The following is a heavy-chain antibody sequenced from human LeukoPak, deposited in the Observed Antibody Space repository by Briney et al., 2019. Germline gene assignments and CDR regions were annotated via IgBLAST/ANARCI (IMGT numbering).Heavy chain of an antibody. J-gene: IGHJ4*02. CDR1: GFTFSSYW. V-gene: IGHV3-74*01. D-gene: IGHD6-13*01. Sequence: PGGSLRLSCAASGFTFSSYWMLWVRQAPGKGLVWVSRINTDGSNTNYADSVKGRFTISRDHAKNTLYLQMNSLRAEDTAVYYCARVSTGSSSYDYWGQGTLVTVSS. CDR2: INTDGSNT. CDR3: ARVSTGSSSYDY.